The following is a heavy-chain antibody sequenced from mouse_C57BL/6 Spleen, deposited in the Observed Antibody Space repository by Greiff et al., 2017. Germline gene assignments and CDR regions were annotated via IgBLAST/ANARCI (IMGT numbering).Heavy chain of an antibody. D-gene: IGHD3-3*01. CDR3: ARRDEGGFDY. J-gene: IGHJ2*01. Sequence: QVQLKQPGAELVKPGASVKLSCKASGYTFTSYWMHWVKQRPGQGLEWIGMIHPNSGSTNYNEKFKSKATLTVDKSSSTAYMQLSSLTSEDSAVYYCARRDEGGFDYWGQGTTLTVSS. CDR1: GYTFTSYW. CDR2: IHPNSGST. V-gene: IGHV1-64*01.